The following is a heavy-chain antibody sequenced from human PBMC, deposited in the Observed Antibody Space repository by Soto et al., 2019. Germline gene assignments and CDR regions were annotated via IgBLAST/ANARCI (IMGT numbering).Heavy chain of an antibody. CDR3: ARGRKWFDP. V-gene: IGHV4-39*07. J-gene: IGHJ5*02. Sequence: PSETLSLTCTFSCGSISSSSYYWGWIRQPPGKGLEWIGSIYYSGSTYYNPSLKSRVTISVDTSKNQFSLKLSSVTAADTAVYYCARGRKWFDPWGQGTLVTVSS. CDR1: CGSISSSSYY. CDR2: IYYSGST.